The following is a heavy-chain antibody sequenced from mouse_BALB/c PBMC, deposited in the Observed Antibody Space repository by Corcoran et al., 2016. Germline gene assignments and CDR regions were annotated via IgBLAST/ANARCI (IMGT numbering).Heavy chain of an antibody. Sequence: EIQLQQTGPELVKPGASVKISCKASGYSFTDYIMLWVRQSHGKSLEWIGNINPYYGSTSYNLKFKGKATLTVDKSSSTAYMQLNSLTSEDSAVYYCARRGNYVENFDYWGQGTTLTVS. CDR3: ARRGNYVENFDY. J-gene: IGHJ2*01. V-gene: IGHV1-39*01. D-gene: IGHD2-1*01. CDR2: INPYYGST. CDR1: GYSFTDYI.